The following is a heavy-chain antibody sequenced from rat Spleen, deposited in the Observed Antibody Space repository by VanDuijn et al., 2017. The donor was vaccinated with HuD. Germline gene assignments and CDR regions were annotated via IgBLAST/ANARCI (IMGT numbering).Heavy chain of an antibody. CDR3: AGGGYLRDWYFDF. CDR1: GFTFSSYW. J-gene: IGHJ1*01. CDR2: INTDGGST. Sequence: EVQLVESGGGLVQPGRSLKLSCVASGFTFSSYWMYWIRQAPGKGLEWVSSINTDGGSTYYPDSVKGRFTISRDNAKRTLFLQMDSLRSDDTATYFCAGGGYLRDWYFDFWGPGTMVTVSS. V-gene: IGHV5-58*01. D-gene: IGHD2-2*01.